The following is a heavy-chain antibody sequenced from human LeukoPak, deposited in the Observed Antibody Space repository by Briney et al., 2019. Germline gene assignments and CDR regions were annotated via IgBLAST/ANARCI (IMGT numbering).Heavy chain of an antibody. CDR1: GFTVSTNY. V-gene: IGHV3-7*01. CDR2: IRHDGSET. Sequence: GGSLRLSCAASGFTVSTNYMSWVRQAPGKGLEWVANIRHDGSETYYVDSLRGRFTISRDNAKNLVYLQMSSLRAEDTAIYYCARDETYDYESNGYLDFWGQGTVVTVSS. D-gene: IGHD3-22*01. J-gene: IGHJ4*02. CDR3: ARDETYDYESNGYLDF.